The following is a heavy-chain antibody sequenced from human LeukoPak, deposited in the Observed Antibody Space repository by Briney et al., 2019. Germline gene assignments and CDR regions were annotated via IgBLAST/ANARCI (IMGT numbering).Heavy chain of an antibody. CDR2: IKQDGSEK. Sequence: GGSLRLSCAASGFTFSSYWMTWVRQAPGKGLEWVANIKQDGSEKYYVDSVRGRFTISRDNAKNLLYLQMKSLRAEDTAVYYCARGSMVRGVIIPDWGQGALVTVSS. J-gene: IGHJ4*02. CDR1: GFTFSSYW. D-gene: IGHD3-10*01. CDR3: ARGSMVRGVIIPD. V-gene: IGHV3-7*02.